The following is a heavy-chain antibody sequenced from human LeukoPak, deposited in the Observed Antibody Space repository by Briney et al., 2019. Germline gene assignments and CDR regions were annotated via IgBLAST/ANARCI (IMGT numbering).Heavy chain of an antibody. CDR2: INHSGST. V-gene: IGHV4-34*01. J-gene: IGHJ5*02. Sequence: SETLSLTCAVYGGSFSGYYWSWIRKPPGKGLEWMGEINHSGSTNYNPSLKSRVTISVDTSKNQFSLKLSSVTAADTAVYYCARRKRSGCSSTSCLLNWFDPWGQGTLVTVSS. D-gene: IGHD2-2*01. CDR3: ARRKRSGCSSTSCLLNWFDP. CDR1: GGSFSGYY.